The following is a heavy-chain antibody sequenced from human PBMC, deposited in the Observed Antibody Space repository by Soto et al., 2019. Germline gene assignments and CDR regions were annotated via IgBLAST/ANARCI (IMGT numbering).Heavy chain of an antibody. CDR1: GFTFSSYG. Sequence: PGGSLRLSCAASGFTFSSYGMHWVRQAPGKGLEWVAVIWYDGSNKYYADSVKGRFTISRDNSKNTLYLQMNSLRAEDTAVYYCARALPGRSGTSNGMGVWGQGTTGTGSS. V-gene: IGHV3-33*01. D-gene: IGHD3-10*01. J-gene: IGHJ6*02. CDR3: ARALPGRSGTSNGMGV. CDR2: IWYDGSNK.